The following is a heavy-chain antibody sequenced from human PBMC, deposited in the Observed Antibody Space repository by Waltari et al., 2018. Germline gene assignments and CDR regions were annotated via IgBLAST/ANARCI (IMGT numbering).Heavy chain of an antibody. CDR1: GYTFTTYY. V-gene: IGHV1-46*01. J-gene: IGHJ3*02. Sequence: QVQLVQSGAEVKKPGASVKVSCKASGYTFTTYYIHWGRLAPGQGLEWMGLITPSDGSTKYAQRFQGRVTMTRDTSTNSVYMELTSLLSEDTAVYYCARVPALVQSAAFDIWGQGTLVTVS. D-gene: IGHD4-4*01. CDR3: ARVPALVQSAAFDI. CDR2: ITPSDGST.